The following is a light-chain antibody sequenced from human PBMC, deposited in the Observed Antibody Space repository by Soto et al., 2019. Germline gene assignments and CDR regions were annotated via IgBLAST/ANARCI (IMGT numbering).Light chain of an antibody. CDR3: AAWDDSLNGHV. Sequence: QSVLTQPPSASGTPGQRVTISCSGSSSNMGSNTVNWYQQLPGTAPKLLIYSNNQRPSGVPDRFSGSKSGTSASLAISGLQPEDEADYYCAAWDDSLNGHVFGTGTKLTVL. V-gene: IGLV1-44*01. J-gene: IGLJ1*01. CDR2: SNN. CDR1: SSNMGSNT.